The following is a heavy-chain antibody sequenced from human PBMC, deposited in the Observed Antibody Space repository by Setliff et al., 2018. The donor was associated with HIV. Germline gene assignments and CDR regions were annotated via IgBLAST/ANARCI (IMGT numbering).Heavy chain of an antibody. V-gene: IGHV1-2*02. J-gene: IGHJ4*02. CDR2: INPNRGGT. CDR3: ARRSTDSGIDY. D-gene: IGHD6-25*01. CDR1: GYTFTGYY. Sequence: ASVKVSCKASGYTFTGYYIHWVRQAPGQGLEWMGWINPNRGGTNYAQKFQGRVTMTRDTSISTAYMELSRLRSDDTAVYYCARRSTDSGIDYWGRGTLVTVSS.